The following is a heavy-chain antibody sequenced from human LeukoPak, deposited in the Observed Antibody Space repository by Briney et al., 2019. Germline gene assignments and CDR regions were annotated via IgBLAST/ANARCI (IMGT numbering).Heavy chain of an antibody. Sequence: GGSLRLSCAASGFTFSSYGMHWVRQAPGKGLEWVAFIRYDGSNKYYADSVKGRFTISRDNSKNTLYLQMNSLRAEDTAVYYCARAKRNLIMGTYDYWGQGTLVTVSS. CDR3: ARAKRNLIMGTYDY. CDR1: GFTFSSYG. J-gene: IGHJ4*02. V-gene: IGHV3-30*02. CDR2: IRYDGSNK. D-gene: IGHD1-26*01.